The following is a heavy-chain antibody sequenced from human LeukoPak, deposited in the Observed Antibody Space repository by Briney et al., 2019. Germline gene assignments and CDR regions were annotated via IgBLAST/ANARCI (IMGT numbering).Heavy chain of an antibody. V-gene: IGHV4-39*01. J-gene: IGHJ4*02. CDR2: IYYSGNT. D-gene: IGHD3/OR15-3a*01. Sequence: PSETLSLTCTVSGVSISSSNSYWGWIRQPPGKGLEWIGSIYYSGNTYYNASLKSQVSISIDTSKNQFSLRLTSVTAADTAVYYCARQTGSGLFTLPGGQGTLVTVSS. CDR1: GVSISSSNSY. CDR3: ARQTGSGLFTLP.